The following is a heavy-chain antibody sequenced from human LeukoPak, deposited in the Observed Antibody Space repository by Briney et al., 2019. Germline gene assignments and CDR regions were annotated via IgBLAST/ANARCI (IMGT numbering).Heavy chain of an antibody. Sequence: ASVKVSCKASGYTFTSYDINWVRQATGQGLEWMGWMSPNSGNTGYAQKFQGRVTMTRNTSISTAYMELSSLRSEDTAVYYCARTEITIFGVPYGMDVWGQGTTVTASS. CDR1: GYTFTSYD. CDR3: ARTEITIFGVPYGMDV. CDR2: MSPNSGNT. V-gene: IGHV1-8*01. D-gene: IGHD3-3*01. J-gene: IGHJ6*02.